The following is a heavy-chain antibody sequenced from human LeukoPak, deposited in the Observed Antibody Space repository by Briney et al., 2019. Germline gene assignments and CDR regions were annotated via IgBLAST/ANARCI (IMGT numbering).Heavy chain of an antibody. CDR2: MNPNTGNT. Sequence: ASVKVSCKASGYTFTSYDINWVRQATGQGLEWMGWMNPNTGNTGYAQKFQDRATMTRNTSISTAYMELSSLRSEDTAVYYCARPGSGWSYFDYWGQGTLVTVSS. CDR1: GYTFTSYD. J-gene: IGHJ4*02. V-gene: IGHV1-8*01. CDR3: ARPGSGWSYFDY. D-gene: IGHD6-19*01.